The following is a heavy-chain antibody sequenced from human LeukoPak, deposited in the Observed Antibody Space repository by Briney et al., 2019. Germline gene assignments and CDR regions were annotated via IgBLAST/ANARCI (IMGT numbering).Heavy chain of an antibody. D-gene: IGHD3-3*01. J-gene: IGHJ3*02. CDR1: GYTFTSYY. V-gene: IGHV1-46*01. CDR3: AKDLLRFLEWSQGGDAFDI. CDR2: INPSGGST. Sequence: ASVKVSCKASGYTFTSYYMHWVRQAPGQGLEWMGIINPSGGSTSYAQKFQGRVTMTRDTSTSTVYMELSSLRSEDTAVYYCAKDLLRFLEWSQGGDAFDIWGQGTMVTVSS.